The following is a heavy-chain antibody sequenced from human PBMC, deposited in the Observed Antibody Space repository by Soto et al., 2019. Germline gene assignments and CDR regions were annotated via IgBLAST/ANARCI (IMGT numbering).Heavy chain of an antibody. V-gene: IGHV3-64D*06. CDR2: ISSNGVSR. CDR3: VKDWTISGTTGVGP. J-gene: IGHJ5*02. D-gene: IGHD1-20*01. Sequence: PGGSLRLSCSASGFTFSNYAMHWVRQAPWKGLEYVSGISSNGVSRYYADSVKGRFNISRDNSKNTVYLQLSSLRGDDTAVYYCVKDWTISGTTGVGPWGQGTLVTVSS. CDR1: GFTFSNYA.